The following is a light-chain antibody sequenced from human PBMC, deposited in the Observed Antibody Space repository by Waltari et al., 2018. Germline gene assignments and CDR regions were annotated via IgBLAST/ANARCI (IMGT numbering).Light chain of an antibody. J-gene: IGLJ3*02. CDR2: VNSDGRH. CDR3: QTGGHGTWV. CDR1: RGHSTNA. V-gene: IGLV4-69*01. Sequence: QLVLTQSPSASASLGASVKLTCPLSRGHSTNAIAWLQQQPEKGPRYLMKVNSDGRHSKGDEIPDRFSGSTSGAERYLTISSVQPEDEADYYCQTGGHGTWVFGGGTKLTVL.